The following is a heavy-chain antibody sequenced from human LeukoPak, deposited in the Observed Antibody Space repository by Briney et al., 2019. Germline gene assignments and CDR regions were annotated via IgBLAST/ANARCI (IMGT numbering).Heavy chain of an antibody. V-gene: IGHV1-2*02. CDR2: INPNSGGT. CDR1: GYTFTGYY. Sequence: ASVKVSCKASGYTFTGYYMHWVRQAPGQGLEWMGWINPNSGGTNYAQKFQGRVTMTRDTSSSTAYMELSRLRSDDTAVYYCARDLSGSVISFDYWGQGTLVTVS. D-gene: IGHD2/OR15-2a*01. J-gene: IGHJ4*02. CDR3: ARDLSGSVISFDY.